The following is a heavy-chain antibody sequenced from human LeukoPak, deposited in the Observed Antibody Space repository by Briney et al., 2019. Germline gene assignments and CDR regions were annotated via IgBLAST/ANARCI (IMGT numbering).Heavy chain of an antibody. V-gene: IGHV3-23*01. CDR2: ISGSGGST. D-gene: IGHD6-13*01. CDR3: AKDHSSSWYVFGH. Sequence: GGSLRLSCAASGFTFSSYAMGWVRQAPGKGLEWVSAISGSGGSTYYADSVKGRFTISRDNSKNTLYLQMNSLRAEDTAVYYCAKDHSSSWYVFGHWGQGTLVTVSS. CDR1: GFTFSSYA. J-gene: IGHJ4*02.